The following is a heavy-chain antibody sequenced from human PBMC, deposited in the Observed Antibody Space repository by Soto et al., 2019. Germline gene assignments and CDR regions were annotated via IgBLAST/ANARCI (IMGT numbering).Heavy chain of an antibody. CDR2: IYHSGST. D-gene: IGHD3-16*01. CDR3: ARVVGGLVGGWFDP. Sequence: SETLSLTCAVSGGSISSGGYSWSWIRQPPGKGLEWIGYIYHSGSTYYNPSLKSRVTISVDRSKNQFSLKLSSVTAADTAVYYCARVVGGLVGGWFDPWGQGTLVTVSS. V-gene: IGHV4-30-2*01. J-gene: IGHJ5*02. CDR1: GGSISSGGYS.